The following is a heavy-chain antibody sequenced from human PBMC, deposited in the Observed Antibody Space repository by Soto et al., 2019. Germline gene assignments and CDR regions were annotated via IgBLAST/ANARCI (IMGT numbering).Heavy chain of an antibody. CDR1: GYTFTGYY. V-gene: IGHV1-2*02. J-gene: IGHJ6*02. CDR2: INPNSGGT. CDR3: ARASSYDFWSGYPSYYYGMDV. D-gene: IGHD3-3*01. Sequence: ASVKVSCKASGYTFTGYYMHWVRQAPGQGLEWMGWINPNSGGTNYAQKFQGRVTMTRDTSTSTAYMELSRLRSDDTAVYYCARASSYDFWSGYPSYYYGMDVWGQGTTVTVSS.